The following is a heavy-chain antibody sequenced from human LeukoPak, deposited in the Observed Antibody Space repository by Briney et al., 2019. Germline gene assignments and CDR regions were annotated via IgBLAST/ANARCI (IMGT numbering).Heavy chain of an antibody. V-gene: IGHV3-64D*09. CDR3: VRDSGSGPTDY. J-gene: IGHJ4*02. CDR2: ISSNGGST. Sequence: GGSLRLSCSASGFTFSNYAMHWVRQAPGEGLEYVSGISSNGGSTKYADLVEDRFTISRDNSKNTLYLQMRSLRPEDTAVFYCVRDSGSGPTDYWGQGTLVTVSS. D-gene: IGHD3-10*01. CDR1: GFTFSNYA.